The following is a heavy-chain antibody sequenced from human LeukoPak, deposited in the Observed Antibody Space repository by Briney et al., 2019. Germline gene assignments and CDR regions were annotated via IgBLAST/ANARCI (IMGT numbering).Heavy chain of an antibody. CDR2: ISHDGSAK. J-gene: IGHJ4*02. Sequence: GGSLRLSCAASGFVFSNHGMLWVRQAPGKGLEWVAVISHDGSAKDYADSVKGRFTISRDNSKNTLYLQINSLRAEDTAVYFCAKETGGSGSSYLSFFDYWGQGTLVTVSS. CDR3: AKETGGSGSSYLSFFDY. D-gene: IGHD3-10*01. V-gene: IGHV3-30*18. CDR1: GFVFSNHG.